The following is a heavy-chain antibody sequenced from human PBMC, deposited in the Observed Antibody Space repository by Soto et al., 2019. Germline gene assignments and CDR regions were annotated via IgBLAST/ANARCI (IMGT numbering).Heavy chain of an antibody. CDR1: GYTFTSYG. CDR2: ISAYNGNT. CDR3: ARASGSSYWFDP. V-gene: IGHV1-18*01. D-gene: IGHD1-26*01. J-gene: IGHJ5*02. Sequence: QVQLVQSGAEVKKPGASVKVSCKASGYTFTSYGISWVRQAPGQGLEWMGWISAYNGNTNYAQKLQGRVTMTPDTSTSTVYMELRSLRSDGPAVYYCARASGSSYWFDPWGQGTLVTVSS.